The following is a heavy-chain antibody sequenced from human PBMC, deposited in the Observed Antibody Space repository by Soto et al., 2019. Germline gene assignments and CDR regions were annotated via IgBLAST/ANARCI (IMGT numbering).Heavy chain of an antibody. V-gene: IGHV1-18*01. CDR3: ARGALSELELHSGMDV. Sequence: ASVKVSCKASGYTFTSYGISWVRQAPGQGLEWMGWISAYNGNTNYAQKLQGRVTMTTDTSTSTAYMELKSLTSDDTGVYYCARGALSELELHSGMDVWGQGTTVTVSS. D-gene: IGHD1-7*01. J-gene: IGHJ6*02. CDR2: ISAYNGNT. CDR1: GYTFTSYG.